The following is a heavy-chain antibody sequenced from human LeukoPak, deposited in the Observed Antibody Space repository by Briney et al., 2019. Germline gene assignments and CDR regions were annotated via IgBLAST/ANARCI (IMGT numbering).Heavy chain of an antibody. CDR3: ARDPTYGSGSYDYGMDV. CDR1: GFTFSSYE. CDR2: ISSSGSTI. D-gene: IGHD3-10*01. J-gene: IGHJ6*02. Sequence: GGSLRLSCAASGFTFSSYEMNWVRQAPGKGLEWVSYISSSGSTIYYADSVKGRFTISRDNAKNSLYLQMNSLRAEDTAVYYCARDPTYGSGSYDYGMDVWGQRTTVTVSS. V-gene: IGHV3-48*03.